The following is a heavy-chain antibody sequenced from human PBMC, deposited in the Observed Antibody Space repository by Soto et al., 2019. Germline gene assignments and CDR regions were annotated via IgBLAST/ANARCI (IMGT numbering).Heavy chain of an antibody. J-gene: IGHJ4*02. CDR3: ARQRTTVVTQAYFDH. Sequence: SETLSLTCIVSGESISSSSYYWGWIRQPPGKGLERIGSIYYSGRTYYNPSFKSRVTISIDTSKNQFSLKLSSVTATDTAVYYCARQRTTVVTQAYFDHWGQGALVTVSS. V-gene: IGHV4-39*01. CDR2: IYYSGRT. D-gene: IGHD2-21*02. CDR1: GESISSSSYY.